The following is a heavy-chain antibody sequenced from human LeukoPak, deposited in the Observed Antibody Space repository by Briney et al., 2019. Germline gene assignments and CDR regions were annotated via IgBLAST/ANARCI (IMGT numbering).Heavy chain of an antibody. CDR1: GGSISSGGYS. CDR3: AGGSGYEPYYFDY. V-gene: IGHV4-30-4*07. Sequence: PSETLSLTCAVSGGSISSGGYSWSWIRQPPGKGLEWIGYIYYSGSTYYNPSLKSRVTISVDTSKNQFSLKLSSVTAADTAVYYCAGGSGYEPYYFDYWGQGTLVAVSS. D-gene: IGHD5-12*01. CDR2: IYYSGST. J-gene: IGHJ4*02.